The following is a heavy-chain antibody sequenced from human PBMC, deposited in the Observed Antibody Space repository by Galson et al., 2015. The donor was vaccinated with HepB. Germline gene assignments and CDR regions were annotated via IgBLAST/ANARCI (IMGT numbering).Heavy chain of an antibody. CDR2: IIPIFGTA. V-gene: IGHV1-69*13. D-gene: IGHD6-19*01. CDR1: GYTFTSYG. J-gene: IGHJ6*02. CDR3: AGKRREQWLVRTYYYYGMDV. Sequence: SVKVSCKASGYTFTSYGISWVRQAPGQGLEWMGWIIPIFGTANYAQKFQGRVTITADESTSTAYMELSSLRSEDTAVYYCAGKRREQWLVRTYYYYGMDVWGQGTTVTVSS.